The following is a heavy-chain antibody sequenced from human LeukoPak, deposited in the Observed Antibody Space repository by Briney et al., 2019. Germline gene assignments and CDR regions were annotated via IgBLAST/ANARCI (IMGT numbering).Heavy chain of an antibody. CDR2: LYSDGNT. Sequence: GGSLRLSCAASGFTVITNDMTWVRQAPGKGPEWVSVLYSDGNTKYANSVQGRFTISRDNSKNTLYLEMNSLSPDDTAVYYCARGVEPLAANTLAYWGQGTLVTVSS. CDR1: GFTVITND. CDR3: ARGVEPLAANTLAY. D-gene: IGHD1-14*01. J-gene: IGHJ4*02. V-gene: IGHV3-53*01.